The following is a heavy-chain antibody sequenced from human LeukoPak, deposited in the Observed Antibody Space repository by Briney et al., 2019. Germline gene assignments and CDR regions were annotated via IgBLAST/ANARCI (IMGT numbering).Heavy chain of an antibody. D-gene: IGHD3-22*01. Sequence: ASVKVSCKASGYTFTSYDINWVRQATGQGLEWMGWMNPNSGNTGYAQKFQGRVTMTRNTSISTAYMELSSLRSEDTAVYYCARAWTYYYDSSGYSKYYFDYWGQGTLVTVSS. J-gene: IGHJ4*02. CDR1: GYTFTSYD. CDR2: MNPNSGNT. V-gene: IGHV1-8*01. CDR3: ARAWTYYYDSSGYSKYYFDY.